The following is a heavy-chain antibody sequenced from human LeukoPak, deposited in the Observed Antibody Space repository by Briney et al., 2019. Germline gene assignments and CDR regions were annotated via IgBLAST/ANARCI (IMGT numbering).Heavy chain of an antibody. V-gene: IGHV4-34*01. D-gene: IGHD6-19*01. CDR1: GGSFSGYY. J-gene: IGHJ5*02. Sequence: NASETLSLTCAVYGGSFSGYYWSWIRQPPGKGLEWIGEINHSGSTNYNPSLKSRVTISVDTSKNQFSLKLSSVTAADTAVYYCARQGSVAVAPAWFDPWGQGTLVTVSS. CDR2: INHSGST. CDR3: ARQGSVAVAPAWFDP.